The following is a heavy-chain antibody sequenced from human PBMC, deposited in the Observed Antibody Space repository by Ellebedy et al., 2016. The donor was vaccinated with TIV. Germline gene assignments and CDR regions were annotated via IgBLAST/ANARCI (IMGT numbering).Heavy chain of an antibody. CDR2: TDPSGGST. D-gene: IGHD5-12*01. CDR3: ARRSSAYALDY. Sequence: AASVKVSCKASGYTFSSNYMHWVRQAPGQGLEWMGITDPSGGSTTYAQKFQGRVTMTRDTSTSTVYMELSSLRSEDTAVYYCARRSSAYALDYWGQGTLVTVSS. J-gene: IGHJ4*02. CDR1: GYTFSSNY. V-gene: IGHV1-46*01.